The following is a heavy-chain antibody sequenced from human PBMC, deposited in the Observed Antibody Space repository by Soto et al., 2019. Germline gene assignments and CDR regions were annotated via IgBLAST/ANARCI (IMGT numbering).Heavy chain of an antibody. J-gene: IGHJ5*01. CDR3: ARQSGRFGIAGAGIAS. CDR1: GGSIRDSNYY. Sequence: QLQLQESGPGLVKPSDTLSLTCTVSGGSIRDSNYYWGWFRQSPGKGLEWIGSVYYSGTTYYKPWLQSQVTISVDTYKHQFSLNLRSVTATDTAVYYCARQSGRFGIAGAGIASCGQGTRVTVSS. D-gene: IGHD6-19*01. CDR2: VYYSGTT. V-gene: IGHV4-39*01.